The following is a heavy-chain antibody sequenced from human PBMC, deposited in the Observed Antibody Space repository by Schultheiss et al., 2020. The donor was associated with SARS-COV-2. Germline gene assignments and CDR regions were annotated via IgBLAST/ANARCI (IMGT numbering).Heavy chain of an antibody. CDR2: IYYSGST. D-gene: IGHD6-19*01. V-gene: IGHV4-59*08. Sequence: SETLSLTCTVSGGSITSHYWSWIRQPPGKGLEWIGYIYYSGSTYYNPSLKSRVTISVDTSKNQFSLKLSSVTAADTAVYYCARFTMYSSGWQLDYWGQGTLVTVSS. CDR3: ARFTMYSSGWQLDY. CDR1: GGSITSHY. J-gene: IGHJ4*02.